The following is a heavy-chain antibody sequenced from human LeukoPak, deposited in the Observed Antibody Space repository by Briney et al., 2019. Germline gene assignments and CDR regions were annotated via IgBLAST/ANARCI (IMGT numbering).Heavy chain of an antibody. CDR2: IYYSGST. V-gene: IGHV4-61*05. D-gene: IGHD5-12*01. CDR3: ARARGFNWFDP. CDR1: GGSISSNNYY. Sequence: SETLSLACSVSGGSISSNNYYWGWIRQPPGKGLEWIGYIYYSGSTNYNPSLKSRVTISVDTSKNQFSLKLSSVTAADTAVYYCARARGFNWFDPWGQGTLVTVSS. J-gene: IGHJ5*02.